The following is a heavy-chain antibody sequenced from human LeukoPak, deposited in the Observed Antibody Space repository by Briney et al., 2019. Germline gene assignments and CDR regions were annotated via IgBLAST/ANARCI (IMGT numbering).Heavy chain of an antibody. J-gene: IGHJ5*01. D-gene: IGHD3-22*01. CDR2: INSNSGGT. V-gene: IGHV1-2*06. CDR1: GYRFSDYY. CDR3: ARAGGTYYYESSGYYYQNWFDS. Sequence: ASVKVSCKASGYRFSDYYMHWVRQAPGQGLEWMGRINSNSGGTGFAEKFRGRVTMTRDTSISTAYMELSRLTSDDTAVYYCARAGGTYYYESSGYYYQNWFDSWGQGTLVTVSS.